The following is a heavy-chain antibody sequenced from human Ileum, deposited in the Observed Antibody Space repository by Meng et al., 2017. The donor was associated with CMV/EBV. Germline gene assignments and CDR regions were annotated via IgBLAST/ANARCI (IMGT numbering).Heavy chain of an antibody. Sequence: IFSSYSMNWVRQAPGKGLEWVSSISSSSSYIYYADSVKGRFTISRDNAKNSLYLQMNSLRAEDTAVYYCARDLLGWDSSSWYGAFDIWGQGTMVTVSS. D-gene: IGHD6-13*01. CDR2: ISSSSSYI. CDR3: ARDLLGWDSSSWYGAFDI. V-gene: IGHV3-21*01. CDR1: IFSSYS. J-gene: IGHJ3*02.